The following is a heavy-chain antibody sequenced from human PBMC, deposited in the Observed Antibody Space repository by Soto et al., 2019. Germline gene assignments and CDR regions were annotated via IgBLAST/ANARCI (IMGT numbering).Heavy chain of an antibody. V-gene: IGHV3-48*03. CDR3: APLPDDAFDI. Sequence: EVQLVESGGGLVQPGGSLRLSCAASGFTFSSYEMNWVRQAPGKGLEWVSYISSSGSTIYYADSVKGRFTISRDNAKNSLYLQMNSLRDEDTAVYYCAPLPDDAFDIWGQGTMVTVSS. CDR2: ISSSGSTI. J-gene: IGHJ3*02. CDR1: GFTFSSYE.